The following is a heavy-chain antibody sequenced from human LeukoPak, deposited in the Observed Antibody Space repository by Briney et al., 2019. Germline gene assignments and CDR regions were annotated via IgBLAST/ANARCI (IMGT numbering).Heavy chain of an antibody. CDR2: INPNSGGT. CDR1: GGTFSDYA. D-gene: IGHD3-10*01. J-gene: IGHJ4*02. V-gene: IGHV1-2*02. Sequence: GSSVKVSCKASGGTFSDYALNWVRQAPGQGLEWMGWINPNSGGTNYAQKFQGRVTMTRDTSISTAYMELSGLRSDDTAVYYCAGVRGVIPLWGQGTLVTVSS. CDR3: AGVRGVIPL.